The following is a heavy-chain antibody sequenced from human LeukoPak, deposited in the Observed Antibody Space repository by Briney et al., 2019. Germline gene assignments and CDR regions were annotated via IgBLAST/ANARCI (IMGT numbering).Heavy chain of an antibody. CDR2: IYSGGST. CDR3: ARVIVATNAFDAFDI. D-gene: IGHD5-12*01. J-gene: IGHJ3*02. CDR1: GFTVSSNY. V-gene: IGHV3-53*01. Sequence: GSLRLSCAASGFTVSSNYMSWVRQAPGKGLEWVSIIYSGGSTYYADSVEGRFTISRDNSKNTLDLQMTSLRADDTAVYYCARVIVATNAFDAFDIWGQGTMVTVSS.